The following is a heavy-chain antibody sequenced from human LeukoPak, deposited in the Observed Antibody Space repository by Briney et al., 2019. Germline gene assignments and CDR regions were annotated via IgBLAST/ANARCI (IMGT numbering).Heavy chain of an antibody. CDR2: INSDGTR. CDR1: GFTFNNSW. V-gene: IGHV3-74*01. D-gene: IGHD3-22*01. Sequence: GGSLRLCCAGSGFTFNNSWMHWVRQAPGKGLVWVSRINSDGTRSYADSVKGRFTISRDNAKNTLFLQMNSLRVEDTAVYFCASPRSGDRGGYHDPCDIWGQGTMVTVSS. J-gene: IGHJ3*02. CDR3: ASPRSGDRGGYHDPCDI.